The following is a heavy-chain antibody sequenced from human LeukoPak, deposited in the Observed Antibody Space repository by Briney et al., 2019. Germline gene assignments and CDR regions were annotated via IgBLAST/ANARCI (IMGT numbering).Heavy chain of an antibody. CDR3: ARVAGVRGDY. D-gene: IGHD6-19*01. J-gene: IGHJ4*02. CDR1: GGSISSSSYY. V-gene: IGHV4-39*07. Sequence: PSETLSLTCTVSGGSISSSSYYWGWIRQPPGKGLEWIGSIYYSGSTYYNPSLKSRVTISVDTSKNQFSLKLSSVTAADTAVYYCARVAGVRGDYWGQGTLVTVPS. CDR2: IYYSGST.